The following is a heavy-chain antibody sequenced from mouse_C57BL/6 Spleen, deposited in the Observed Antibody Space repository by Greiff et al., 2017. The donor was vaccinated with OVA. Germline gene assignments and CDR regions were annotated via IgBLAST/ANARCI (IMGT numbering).Heavy chain of an antibody. CDR1: GFTFSSYA. D-gene: IGHD2-4*01. Sequence: EVMLVESGEGLVKPGGSLKLSCAASGFTFSSYAMSWVRQTPEKRLEWVAYISSGGDYIYYADTVKGRFTISRDNARNTLYLQMSSLKSEDTAMYYCTRDGYDYGGAYWGQGTLVTVSA. CDR3: TRDGYDYGGAY. V-gene: IGHV5-9-1*02. CDR2: ISSGGDYI. J-gene: IGHJ3*01.